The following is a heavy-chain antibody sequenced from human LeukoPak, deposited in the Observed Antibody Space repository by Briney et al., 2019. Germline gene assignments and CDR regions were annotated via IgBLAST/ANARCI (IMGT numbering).Heavy chain of an antibody. CDR2: IRYDGSNK. CDR3: AKDRGYSGGWYDY. Sequence: PGGSLRLSCAASGFTFSSYGMHWVRQAPGKGLEWVAFIRYDGSNKYYADSVKGRFIISRDNSKNTLYLQMNSLRAEDTAVYYCAKDRGYSGGWYDYWGQGTLVTVSS. V-gene: IGHV3-30*02. CDR1: GFTFSSYG. D-gene: IGHD6-19*01. J-gene: IGHJ4*02.